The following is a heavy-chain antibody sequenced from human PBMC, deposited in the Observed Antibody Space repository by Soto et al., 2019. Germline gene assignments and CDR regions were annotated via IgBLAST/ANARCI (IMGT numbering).Heavy chain of an antibody. CDR3: ARSITGPVSYYYGMDV. D-gene: IGHD1-20*01. J-gene: IGHJ6*02. Sequence: QVQLVQSGAEVKKPGSSVKVSCKASGGTFSSYAISWVRQAPGQGLEWMGGIIPIFGTANYAQKFKLRLTINAEEYTSTAYMELSRMRSKDTAVYYCARSITGPVSYYYGMDVWGQGTTVTVSS. V-gene: IGHV1-69*12. CDR2: IIPIFGTA. CDR1: GGTFSSYA.